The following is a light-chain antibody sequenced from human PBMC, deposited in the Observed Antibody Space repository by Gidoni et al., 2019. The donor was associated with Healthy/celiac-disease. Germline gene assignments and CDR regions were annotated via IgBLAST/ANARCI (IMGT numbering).Light chain of an antibody. V-gene: IGKV1-39*01. CDR3: QQSYSTPVYT. CDR1: QSISSY. Sequence: DIQMTHSPSSLSASVGDRVTITCRASQSISSYLNWYQQKPGKAPKLLIYAASSLQSGVPSRFSGSGSGTDFTLPISSLQPEDFATYYCQQSYSTPVYTFGQGTKLEIK. J-gene: IGKJ2*01. CDR2: AAS.